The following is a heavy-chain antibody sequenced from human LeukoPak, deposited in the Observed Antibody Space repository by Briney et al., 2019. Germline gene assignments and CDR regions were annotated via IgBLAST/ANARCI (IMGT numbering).Heavy chain of an antibody. V-gene: IGHV5-10-1*01. CDR2: IDPSDSYT. CDR1: GYSFTSYR. J-gene: IGHJ4*02. Sequence: PGASLRISCKGSGYSFTSYRINWVRQMPGKGLEWMGTIDPSDSYTNYSPSLQGHVTMSTDKSISTAYLQWGSLKASDTAIYYCARLGSGWSFDYWGQGALVTVSS. D-gene: IGHD6-19*01. CDR3: ARLGSGWSFDY.